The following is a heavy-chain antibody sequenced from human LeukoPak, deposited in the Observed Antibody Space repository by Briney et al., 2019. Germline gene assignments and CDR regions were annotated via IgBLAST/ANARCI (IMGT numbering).Heavy chain of an antibody. Sequence: PGGSLRLSCAASGFTFSVYGMNWVRQAPGKGLEWVSYISNSGSTVTYADSVKGRFTISRDNAKNSLYLQMNSLRAEDTAVYYCARGGYDILTGYYKVDYWGQGTLVTVSS. V-gene: IGHV3-48*04. D-gene: IGHD3-9*01. J-gene: IGHJ4*02. CDR2: ISNSGSTV. CDR1: GFTFSVYG. CDR3: ARGGYDILTGYYKVDY.